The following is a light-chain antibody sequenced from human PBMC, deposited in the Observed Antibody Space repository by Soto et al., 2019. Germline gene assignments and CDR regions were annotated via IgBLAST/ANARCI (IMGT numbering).Light chain of an antibody. CDR2: EVS. V-gene: IGLV2-8*01. Sequence: QSALTQPPSASGSPGQSVTISCTGTSSDVGAYKYVSWYQQYPGKAPKLMIYEVSKRPSGVPDRCSGSKSGNTASLTVSGLQAGDEADYYCTSYVGSNIWVFGGGTKLTVL. CDR3: TSYVGSNIWV. CDR1: SSDVGAYKY. J-gene: IGLJ3*02.